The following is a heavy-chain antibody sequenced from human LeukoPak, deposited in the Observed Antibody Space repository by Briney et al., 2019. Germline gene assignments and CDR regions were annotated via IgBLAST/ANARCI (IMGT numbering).Heavy chain of an antibody. CDR3: ARDLGNFASGTAYFDS. CDR2: IWYDGGKK. J-gene: IGHJ4*02. CDR1: GFTFSSHG. D-gene: IGHD3-10*01. Sequence: PGGSLRLSCTTSGFTFSSHGFHWVRQAPGKGLEWVALIWYDGGKKYYRDSVKGRFTISRDDSKNTLYLQMDSLRAEDTAVYYCARDLGNFASGTAYFDSWGQGTLVTVSS. V-gene: IGHV3-33*01.